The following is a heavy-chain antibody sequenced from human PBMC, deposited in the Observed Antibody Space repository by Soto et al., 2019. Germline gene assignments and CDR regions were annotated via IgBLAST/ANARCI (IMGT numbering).Heavy chain of an antibody. J-gene: IGHJ6*03. CDR2: INHSGST. V-gene: IGHV4-34*01. CDR3: ASSLTTVHLYYMDV. D-gene: IGHD4-17*01. Sequence: SETLSLTCAVYGGSFSGYYWSWIRQPPGKGLEWIGEINHSGSTNYNPSLKSRVTISVDTSKNQFSLKLSSVTAADTAVYYCASSLTTVHLYYMDVWGKGTTVTVSS. CDR1: GGSFSGYY.